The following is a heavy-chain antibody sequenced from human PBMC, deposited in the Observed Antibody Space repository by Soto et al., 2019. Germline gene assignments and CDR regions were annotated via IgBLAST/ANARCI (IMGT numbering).Heavy chain of an antibody. CDR3: AARIVGATVLDY. CDR1: GFSLSNARMG. Sequence: QAPLKESGPVLVKPTETLTLTCTVSGFSLSNARMGVSWIRQPSGKSLQWLGHIFSNDEKSYSLSPKSRLTISRDTSKSPVVLTMTIMDPVDTATYYCAARIVGATVLDYWGQGTLVTVSS. V-gene: IGHV2-26*01. CDR2: IFSNDEK. D-gene: IGHD1-26*01. J-gene: IGHJ4*02.